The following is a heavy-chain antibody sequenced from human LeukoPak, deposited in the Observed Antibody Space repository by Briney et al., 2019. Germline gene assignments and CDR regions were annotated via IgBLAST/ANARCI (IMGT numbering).Heavy chain of an antibody. V-gene: IGHV3-23*01. J-gene: IGHJ4*02. D-gene: IGHD6-13*01. CDR3: AKVAGYSSSWYHFDY. Sequence: GGSLRLSCAASGFTFSSYAMSWVRQAPGKGLEWVSAISGSGGSTYYADSVKGRFTISRDNPKNTLYLQMNSLRAEDTAVYYCAKVAGYSSSWYHFDYWGQGTLVTVSS. CDR1: GFTFSSYA. CDR2: ISGSGGST.